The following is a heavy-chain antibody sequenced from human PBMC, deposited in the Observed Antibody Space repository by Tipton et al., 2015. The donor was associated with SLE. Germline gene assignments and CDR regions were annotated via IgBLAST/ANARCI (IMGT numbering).Heavy chain of an antibody. CDR3: ARLHGYSYGLNWFDP. D-gene: IGHD5-18*01. Sequence: TLSLTCGVSGYSISSGYYWGWIPQPPGQGLGWIGIIYHSESTYYNPSLKSRVTISVDTSKNQFSLRLTSVIAADTAVYYCARLHGYSYGLNWFDPWGQGTPISVSS. J-gene: IGHJ5*02. CDR2: IYHSEST. V-gene: IGHV4-38-2*01. CDR1: GYSISSGYY.